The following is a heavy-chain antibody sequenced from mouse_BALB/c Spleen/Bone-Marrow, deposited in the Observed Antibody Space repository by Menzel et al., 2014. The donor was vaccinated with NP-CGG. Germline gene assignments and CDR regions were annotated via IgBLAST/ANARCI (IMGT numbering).Heavy chain of an antibody. CDR1: AYSITSDYG. CDR2: IHYSGNT. Sequence: EVQGVESGPDLVKPSQSASLTCTVTAYSITSDYGWHWIRQFPGNRLEWMAYIHYSGNTDYNPSLKSRISITRDTSKNQFFLQLNSVTTEDTATYYCARETAIVADFDYWGQGTTLTVSS. V-gene: IGHV3-1*02. J-gene: IGHJ2*01. CDR3: ARETAIVADFDY. D-gene: IGHD1-1*01.